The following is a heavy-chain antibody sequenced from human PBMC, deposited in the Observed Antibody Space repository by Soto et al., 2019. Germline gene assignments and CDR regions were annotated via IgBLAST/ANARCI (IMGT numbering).Heavy chain of an antibody. CDR3: ARVVRGYSGYDLGWDYYYYYMDV. D-gene: IGHD5-12*01. V-gene: IGHV3-30*03. CDR2: ISYDGSNK. J-gene: IGHJ6*03. Sequence: GGSLRLSCAASGFTFSSYGMHWVRQAPGKGLEWVAVISYDGSNKYYADSVKGRFTISRDNAKNSLYLQMNSLRAEDTAVYYCARVVRGYSGYDLGWDYYYYYMDVWGKGTTVTVSS. CDR1: GFTFSSYG.